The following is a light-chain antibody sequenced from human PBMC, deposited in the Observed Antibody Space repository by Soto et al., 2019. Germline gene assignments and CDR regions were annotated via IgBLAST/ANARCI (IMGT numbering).Light chain of an antibody. CDR3: MQAVQPPLI. J-gene: IGKJ4*01. Sequence: DIVMTQSPLSLPVTPGEPASISCRSSQSLLHSDGYNYLDWYLQKPGQSPQLLIYLGSNRASGVPDRFSGSGSGTDFTLKISKVEAEDVGVYYCMQAVQPPLIFGGGTKVE. CDR2: LGS. V-gene: IGKV2-28*01. CDR1: QSLLHSDGYNY.